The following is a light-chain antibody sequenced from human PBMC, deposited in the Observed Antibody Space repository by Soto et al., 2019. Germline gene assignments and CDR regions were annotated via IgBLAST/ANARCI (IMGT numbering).Light chain of an antibody. J-gene: IGLJ1*01. CDR1: SSDVGDYNY. Sequence: QSVLTQPASVSGSPGQSITISCTGASSDVGDYNYVSWYQHHPGKAPKLLIYEVNNRPSGVSDRFSGSKSGNVASLTISWLPAEDEADYYCSSYTSSSTDVFGRGTKVTVL. CDR3: SSYTSSSTDV. CDR2: EVN. V-gene: IGLV2-14*01.